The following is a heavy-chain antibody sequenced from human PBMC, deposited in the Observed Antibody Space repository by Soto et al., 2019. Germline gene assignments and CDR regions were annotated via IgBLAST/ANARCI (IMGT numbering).Heavy chain of an antibody. J-gene: IGHJ6*03. CDR2: ISWNSGSI. CDR3: AKDYLGHDYGDYGYYYYYMDV. CDR1: GFTFDDYA. D-gene: IGHD4-17*01. V-gene: IGHV3-9*01. Sequence: PGGSLRLSCAASGFTFDDYAMHWVRQAPGKGLEWVSGISWNSGSIGYADSVKGRFTISRDNSKNTLYLQMNSLRAEDTAVYYCAKDYLGHDYGDYGYYYYYMDVWGKGTTVTVSS.